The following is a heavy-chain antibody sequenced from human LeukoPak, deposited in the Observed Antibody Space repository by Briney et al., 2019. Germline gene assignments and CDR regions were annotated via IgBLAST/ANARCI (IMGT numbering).Heavy chain of an antibody. CDR1: GFTFSSNW. J-gene: IGHJ3*02. CDR3: ARGLGLIKIRGAFDI. D-gene: IGHD2-8*01. CDR2: IKGDGSST. Sequence: PGGSLRLSCAASGFTFSSNWMHWVRQAPGKGLVWVSRIKGDGSSTSYADSVKGRFTISRDNAKNTLFLQMNSLRAEDTAVYYCARGLGLIKIRGAFDIWGQGTMVTVSS. V-gene: IGHV3-74*01.